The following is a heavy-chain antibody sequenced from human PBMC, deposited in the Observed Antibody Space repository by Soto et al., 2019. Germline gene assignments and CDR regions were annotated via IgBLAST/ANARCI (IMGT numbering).Heavy chain of an antibody. Sequence: QVRLVQSGAEVKKPGASVKVSCKASGYTFTSYGISWVRQAPGQGLEWMGWISAYNGNTNYAQKLQGRVTMTTDTSTSTAYMELRSLRSDDTAVYYCAREELGIAAAGADAFDIWGQGTMVTVSS. D-gene: IGHD6-13*01. CDR1: GYTFTSYG. CDR3: AREELGIAAAGADAFDI. J-gene: IGHJ3*02. CDR2: ISAYNGNT. V-gene: IGHV1-18*01.